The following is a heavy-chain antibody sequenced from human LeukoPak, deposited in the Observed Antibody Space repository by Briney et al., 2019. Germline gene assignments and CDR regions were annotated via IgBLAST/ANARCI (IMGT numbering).Heavy chain of an antibody. D-gene: IGHD6-6*01. CDR2: IYYSGST. CDR1: GGSFSSSSDY. J-gene: IGHJ4*02. Sequence: PSETLSLTCTVSGGSFSSSSDYWGWIRQPPGKGLEWIGSIYYSGSTYYNPSLKSRVTISVDTSKNQFSLKLSSVTAADTAVYYCANQGSSASEYWGQGTLVTVSS. CDR3: ANQGSSASEY. V-gene: IGHV4-39*01.